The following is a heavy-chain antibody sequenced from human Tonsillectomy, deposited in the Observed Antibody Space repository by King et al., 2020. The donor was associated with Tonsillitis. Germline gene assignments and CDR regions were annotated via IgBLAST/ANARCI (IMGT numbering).Heavy chain of an antibody. CDR3: AKDEGAFDY. Sequence: VQLVESGGGVVQPGRSLRLSCAASGFTFSNYAMHWVRQAPGKGLEWMALISHDGNINYYADSVKGRFTISRDNSKNTLYLQMNNLRADDTAVYYCAKDEGAFDYWGQGTLVTVSS. CDR1: GFTFSNYA. V-gene: IGHV3-30*18. CDR2: ISHDGNIN. J-gene: IGHJ4*02.